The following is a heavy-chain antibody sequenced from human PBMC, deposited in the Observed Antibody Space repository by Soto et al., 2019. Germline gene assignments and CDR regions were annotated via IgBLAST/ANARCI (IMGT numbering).Heavy chain of an antibody. J-gene: IGHJ4*02. D-gene: IGHD3-16*01. Sequence: SETLSLTCAVSGGSIASSYWWSWVRQPPGKGLEWIGENYHSGTTNYNPPLKSRVTILQDKSTTQFTLGLDSVTAAHTAVYYCARYYVGIFDQWGQGTLVTVSS. CDR3: ARYYVGIFDQ. V-gene: IGHV4-4*02. CDR2: NYHSGTT. CDR1: GGSIASSYW.